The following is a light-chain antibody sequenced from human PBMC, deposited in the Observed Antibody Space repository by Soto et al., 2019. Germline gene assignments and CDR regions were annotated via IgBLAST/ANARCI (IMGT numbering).Light chain of an antibody. CDR3: LQYSSHSWT. CDR2: DAS. V-gene: IGKV1-5*01. J-gene: IGKJ1*01. Sequence: DIQMTQSPSTLSPSVGDRVTITCRASRSISDWLPWYQQKPGKAPELLIFDASNLKSGVPSRFSGSGSGTEFTLTISRLQPDDVATYYCLQYSSHSWTFGQGTKVEIK. CDR1: RSISDW.